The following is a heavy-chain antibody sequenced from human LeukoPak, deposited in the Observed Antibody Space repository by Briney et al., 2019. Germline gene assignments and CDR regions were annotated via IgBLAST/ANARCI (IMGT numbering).Heavy chain of an antibody. D-gene: IGHD4-11*01. CDR2: ISAYNSNT. CDR3: ARDAGTTVTTSQPYYYYYYMDV. CDR1: GYTFTSYG. J-gene: IGHJ6*03. V-gene: IGHV1-18*01. Sequence: ASVKVSCKASGYTFTSYGISWVRQAPGQGLEWMGWISAYNSNTHYAQKFQGRVTMTTDTSTSTAYMELRSLRSDDTAVYYCARDAGTTVTTSQPYYYYYYMDVWGKGTTVTVSS.